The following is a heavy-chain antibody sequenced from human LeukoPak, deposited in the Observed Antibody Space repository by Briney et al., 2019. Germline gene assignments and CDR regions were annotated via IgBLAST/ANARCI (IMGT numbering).Heavy chain of an antibody. D-gene: IGHD3-3*01. J-gene: IGHJ6*03. CDR2: ISSSSSYI. V-gene: IGHV3-21*01. Sequence: GGSLRLSCAASGFTFSSYSMNWVRQAPGKGLEWVSSISSSSSYIYYADSVKGRFTISRDNAKNSLYLQMNSLRAEDTAVYYCARAGGIFGVVMCMDVWGKGTTVTVSS. CDR1: GFTFSSYS. CDR3: ARAGGIFGVVMCMDV.